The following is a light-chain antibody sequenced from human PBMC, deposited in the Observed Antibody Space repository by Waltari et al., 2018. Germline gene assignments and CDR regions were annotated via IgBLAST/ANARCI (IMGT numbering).Light chain of an antibody. J-gene: IGLJ3*02. CDR2: GKD. CDR3: SSRNGRANEVV. CDR1: SLRTSY. V-gene: IGLV3-19*01. Sequence: SSELTQDPAVSVALGQTIRFTCQGDSLRTSYASWYQLKPGRAPVLVIFGKDKPPSGIPDRISGYSSGTTSTLTITGAQAEDEADYYCSSRNGRANEVVFAGGTKVTVL.